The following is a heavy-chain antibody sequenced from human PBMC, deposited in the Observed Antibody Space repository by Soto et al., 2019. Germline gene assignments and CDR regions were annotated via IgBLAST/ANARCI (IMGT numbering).Heavy chain of an antibody. CDR2: INHSGST. Sequence: SETLSLTCAVYGGSFSGYYWSWIRQPPGKGLEWIGEINHSGSTNYNPSLKSRVTISVDTSKNQFSLKLSSVTAADTAVYYCASGPTVTTWNWFDPWGQGTLVTVSS. D-gene: IGHD4-17*01. CDR1: GGSFSGYY. CDR3: ASGPTVTTWNWFDP. J-gene: IGHJ5*02. V-gene: IGHV4-34*01.